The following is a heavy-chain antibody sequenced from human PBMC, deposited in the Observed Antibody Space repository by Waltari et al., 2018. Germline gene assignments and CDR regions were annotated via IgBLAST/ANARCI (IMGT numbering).Heavy chain of an antibody. Sequence: EEQLVESGGGLIQPGESLRVSCAVSGFTFSRYWMNWVRQGPGKGLVWGARINSDGRDTSYADSVKGRFTISRDNAKNTVYLQMKSLRVEDTAVYYCARMARKTYSSPVAGRDYYYGMDVWGLGTTVTVSS. CDR1: GFTFSRYW. D-gene: IGHD6-13*01. V-gene: IGHV3-74*01. CDR2: INSDGRDT. J-gene: IGHJ6*02. CDR3: ARMARKTYSSPVAGRDYYYGMDV.